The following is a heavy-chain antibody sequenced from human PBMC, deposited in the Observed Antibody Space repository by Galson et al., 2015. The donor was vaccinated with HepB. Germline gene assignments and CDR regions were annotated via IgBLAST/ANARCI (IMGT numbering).Heavy chain of an antibody. CDR3: ARDPLISPYSSGWTNGAFDI. CDR2: IIPIFGTA. D-gene: IGHD6-19*01. Sequence: SVKVSCKASGGTFSSYAISWVRQAPGQGLEWMGGIIPIFGTANYAQKFQGRVTITADESTSTAYMELSSLRSEDTAVYYCARDPLISPYSSGWTNGAFDIWGQGAMVTVSS. J-gene: IGHJ3*02. V-gene: IGHV1-69*13. CDR1: GGTFSSYA.